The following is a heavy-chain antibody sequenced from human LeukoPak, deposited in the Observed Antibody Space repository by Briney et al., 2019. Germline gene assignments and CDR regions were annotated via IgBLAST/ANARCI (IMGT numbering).Heavy chain of an antibody. J-gene: IGHJ4*02. CDR1: GGSISSSSYY. V-gene: IGHV4-61*01. Sequence: SETLSLTCTVSGGSISSSSYYWGWIRQPPGKGLEWIGYIYYSGSTNYNPSLKSRVTISVGTSKNQFSLKLSSVTAADTAVYYCARDRVRDGYNLGYWGQGTLVTVSS. CDR2: IYYSGST. D-gene: IGHD5-24*01. CDR3: ARDRVRDGYNLGY.